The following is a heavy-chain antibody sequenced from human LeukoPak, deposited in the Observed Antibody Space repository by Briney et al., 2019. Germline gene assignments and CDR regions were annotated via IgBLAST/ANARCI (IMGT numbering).Heavy chain of an antibody. J-gene: IGHJ6*02. CDR1: GFTFSSYW. Sequence: GGSLRLSCAASGFTFSSYWMNWDRQAPGKGLEWVASINHNGNANYYVDSVKGRFTISRDNAKNSLYLQMSNLRAEDTAVYFCARGGGLDVWGQGATVTVSS. CDR3: ARGGGLDV. D-gene: IGHD3-16*01. CDR2: INHNGNAN. V-gene: IGHV3-7*03.